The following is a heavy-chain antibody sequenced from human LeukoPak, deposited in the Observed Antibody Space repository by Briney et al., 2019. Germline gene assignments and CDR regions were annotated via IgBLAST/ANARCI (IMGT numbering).Heavy chain of an antibody. CDR2: INHSGST. CDR3: ASTRYDSSGYYYYYYMDV. D-gene: IGHD3-22*01. V-gene: IGHV4-34*01. Sequence: PSETLSLTCAVYGGSFSGYYWSWIRQPPGKGLEWIGEINHSGSTNYNPSLKSRVTISVDTSKNQFSLKLSSVTAADTAVYYCASTRYDSSGYYYYYYMDVWGKGTTVTVSS. J-gene: IGHJ6*03. CDR1: GGSFSGYY.